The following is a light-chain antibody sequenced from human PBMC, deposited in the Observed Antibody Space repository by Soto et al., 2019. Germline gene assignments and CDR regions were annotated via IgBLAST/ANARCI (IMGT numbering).Light chain of an antibody. V-gene: IGKV3-20*01. Sequence: EIVLTQSAGTLSLSPGERATLSCRASQSVSNNYLAWYQKKPGQAPRLLIYGASTRASDIPERFSGSGSGTDFTLTISRLEPEDFAAYYCQQYGSSPPYTFGQGTKLQIK. CDR3: QQYGSSPPYT. J-gene: IGKJ2*01. CDR1: QSVSNNY. CDR2: GAS.